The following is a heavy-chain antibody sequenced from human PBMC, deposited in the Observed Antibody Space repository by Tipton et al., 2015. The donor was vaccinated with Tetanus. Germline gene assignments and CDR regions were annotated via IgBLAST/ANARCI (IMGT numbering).Heavy chain of an antibody. CDR2: VYSSGST. Sequence: TLSLTCTVSGGSIISYYWSWIRQPAGKGLEWIGRVYSSGSTHYNPSLKSRVTISVDTSKNQFSLKLSSVTAADTAVYYCARQKRGYSYGAFDYWGQGTLVTVSS. CDR1: GGSIISYY. V-gene: IGHV4-4*07. D-gene: IGHD5-18*01. J-gene: IGHJ4*02. CDR3: ARQKRGYSYGAFDY.